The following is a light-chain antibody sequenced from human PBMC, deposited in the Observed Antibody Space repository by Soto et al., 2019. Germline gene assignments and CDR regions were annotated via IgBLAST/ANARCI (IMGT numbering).Light chain of an antibody. CDR3: HQYENWPRT. Sequence: EIVMTQSPATLSVSPGERATLSCRASQSVNFNLAWYQQKPGQAPRLLIHGASSRDTGIPARFSGSGSGTDFTLSISSLQSEDFVVYYCHQYENWPRTFGQGTKVEIK. CDR2: GAS. V-gene: IGKV3-15*01. CDR1: QSVNFN. J-gene: IGKJ1*01.